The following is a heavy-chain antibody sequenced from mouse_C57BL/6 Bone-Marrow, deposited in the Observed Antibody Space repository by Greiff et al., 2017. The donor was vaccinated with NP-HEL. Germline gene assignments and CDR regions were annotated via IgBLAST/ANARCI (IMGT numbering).Heavy chain of an antibody. CDR3: ARHEYYYAMDY. CDR1: GFTFSDYY. Sequence: EVQLMESGGGLGKKGGCGQLSCAASGFTFSDYYMYWVRQTPEKRLEWVAYISNGGGSTYYPDTVKGRFTISRDNAKNTLYLQMSRLKSEDTAMYYCARHEYYYAMDYWGQGTSVTVSS. CDR2: ISNGGGST. V-gene: IGHV5-12*01. J-gene: IGHJ4*01.